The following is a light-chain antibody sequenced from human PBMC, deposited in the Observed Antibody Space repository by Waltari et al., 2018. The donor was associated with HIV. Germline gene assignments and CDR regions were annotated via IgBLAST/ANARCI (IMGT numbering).Light chain of an antibody. V-gene: IGLV2-8*01. CDR1: SSDVGGYHY. CDR2: EVT. J-gene: IGLJ3*02. CDR3: SSYPGSFPWV. Sequence: QSALTQPPSASGSPGQSVTISSPGSSSDVGGYHYVSWYQQHPGKAPKLIIYEVTKRPSGVPDRFSGSKSGNTASLTVSGLQAEDEADYYCSSYPGSFPWVFGGGTKLTVL.